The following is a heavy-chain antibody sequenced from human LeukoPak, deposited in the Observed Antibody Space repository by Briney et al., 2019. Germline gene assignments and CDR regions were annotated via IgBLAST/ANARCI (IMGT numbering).Heavy chain of an antibody. Sequence: SETLSLTCTISGDSINSYHWSWLRQPPGSKLEWIGYFYYSGVTNYNPSLKSRVTMSLDTSKKQFSLKLNSVTAADTAVYYCARLWSSGTTPIDYWGQGTLVTVSS. CDR2: FYYSGVT. V-gene: IGHV4-59*08. J-gene: IGHJ4*02. CDR3: ARLWSSGTTPIDY. CDR1: GDSINSYH. D-gene: IGHD3-10*01.